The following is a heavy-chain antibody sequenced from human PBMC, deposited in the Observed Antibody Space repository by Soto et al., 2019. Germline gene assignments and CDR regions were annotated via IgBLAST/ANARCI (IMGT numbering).Heavy chain of an antibody. D-gene: IGHD3-22*01. Sequence: GGSLRLSCASSGFTFISYSMNWVRQATGKGLEWVSSISSSSSYIYYADSVKGRFTISRDNAKNSLYLQMNSLRAEDTAVYYCARVQNPYSSGYYSGFDYWGQGTLVTVSS. CDR3: ARVQNPYSSGYYSGFDY. CDR2: ISSSSSYI. J-gene: IGHJ4*02. CDR1: GFTFISYS. V-gene: IGHV3-21*01.